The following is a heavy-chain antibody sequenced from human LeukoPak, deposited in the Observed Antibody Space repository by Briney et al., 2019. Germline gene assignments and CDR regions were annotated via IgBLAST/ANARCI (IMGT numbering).Heavy chain of an antibody. D-gene: IGHD3-22*01. V-gene: IGHV4-39*01. Sequence: PSETLSLTCTVSGGSISSSSYYWGWIRQPPGKGLEWIGSIYYSGSTYYNPSLKSRVTISVDTSKNQFSLRLSSVTAADTAVYYCARHYQGRSGYYVTFDYWGQGTLVTVSS. J-gene: IGHJ4*02. CDR2: IYYSGST. CDR1: GGSISSSSYY. CDR3: ARHYQGRSGYYVTFDY.